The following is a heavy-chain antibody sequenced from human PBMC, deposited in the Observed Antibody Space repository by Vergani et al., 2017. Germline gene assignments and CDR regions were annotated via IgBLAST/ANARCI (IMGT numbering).Heavy chain of an antibody. CDR3: ARDNGSGTGFGYDYYYCMDV. Sequence: QVQLVESGGGVVQPGRSLRLSCAASGFTFSSYGMHWVRQAPGTGLEWVAVIWYDGSNKYYAYSVKGRFTISRDNSKNKLYLQMNSLRAEDTAVYYCARDNGSGTGFGYDYYYCMDVWGQGTTVTVSS. J-gene: IGHJ6*02. CDR2: IWYDGSNK. D-gene: IGHD3-10*01. V-gene: IGHV3-33*01. CDR1: GFTFSSYG.